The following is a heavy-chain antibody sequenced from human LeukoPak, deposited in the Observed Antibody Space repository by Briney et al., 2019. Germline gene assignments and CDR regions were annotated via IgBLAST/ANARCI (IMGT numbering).Heavy chain of an antibody. CDR2: ISAYNGNT. D-gene: IGHD3-10*01. CDR3: ARDLAWWVPWGRWFGELLNYYYGMDV. J-gene: IGHJ6*02. Sequence: ASVKVSCKASGYTFTSYGISWVRQAPGQGLEWMGWISAYNGNTNYAQKLQGRVTMTTDPSTSTAYMELRSLRSDDTAVYYCARDLAWWVPWGRWFGELLNYYYGMDVWGQGTTVTVSS. V-gene: IGHV1-18*01. CDR1: GYTFTSYG.